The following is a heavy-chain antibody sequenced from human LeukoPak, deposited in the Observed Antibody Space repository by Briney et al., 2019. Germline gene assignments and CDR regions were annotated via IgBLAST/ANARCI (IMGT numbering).Heavy chain of an antibody. CDR1: GFTFSDHY. Sequence: GGSLTLPCAVSGFTFSDHYMRWLRQAPGKGLEWVSYISGSGTTIYYIHSVKGRFIISRDKAKKSLYMQMNSLRAEDTAVYYCARDPPLDYWGQGTLVIVSS. CDR3: ARDPPLDY. V-gene: IGHV3-11*01. J-gene: IGHJ4*02. CDR2: ISGSGTTI.